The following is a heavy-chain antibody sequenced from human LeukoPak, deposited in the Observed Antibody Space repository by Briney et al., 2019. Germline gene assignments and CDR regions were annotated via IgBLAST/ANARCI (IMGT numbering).Heavy chain of an antibody. J-gene: IGHJ3*02. V-gene: IGHV4-61*02. CDR3: ARDRGGIVGDTNAFDI. CDR1: GGSISSGNYY. CDR2: LHTSGST. Sequence: SETLSLTCTVSGGSISSGNYYWSWVRQPAGKGLQWIGRLHTSGSTNYNPSLGSRVTISVDTSENQFSLRLRSMTAADTAVYYCARDRGGIVGDTNAFDIWGQGTMVTVSS. D-gene: IGHD1-26*01.